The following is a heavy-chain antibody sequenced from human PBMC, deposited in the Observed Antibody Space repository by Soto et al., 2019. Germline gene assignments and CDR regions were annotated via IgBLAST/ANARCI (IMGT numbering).Heavy chain of an antibody. CDR2: MNASSGNT. D-gene: IGHD3-10*01. V-gene: IGHV1-8*01. Sequence: ASVKVSCKASGYTLTSYDINWVRQATGQGLEWMGWMNASSGNTDYAQKFQGRVTITRDTSASTAYMELSSLRSEDTAVYYCARDRIDYYGSGSYLHDAFDIWGQGTMVTVSS. CDR1: GYTLTSYD. CDR3: ARDRIDYYGSGSYLHDAFDI. J-gene: IGHJ3*02.